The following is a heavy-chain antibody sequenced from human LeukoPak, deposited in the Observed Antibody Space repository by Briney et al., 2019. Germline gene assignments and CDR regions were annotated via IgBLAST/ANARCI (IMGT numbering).Heavy chain of an antibody. Sequence: GGSLRLSCTASGFTFSSYGMHWVRQAPGKGLEWVAFIRFDGNEKYYAESVKGRFTISKDTSRNTLYLQMNNLRAEDTAVYYCAKDLMRDRWFGESWGQGTLVTVSS. D-gene: IGHD3-10*01. CDR1: GFTFSSYG. V-gene: IGHV3-30*02. J-gene: IGHJ5*02. CDR3: AKDLMRDRWFGES. CDR2: IRFDGNEK.